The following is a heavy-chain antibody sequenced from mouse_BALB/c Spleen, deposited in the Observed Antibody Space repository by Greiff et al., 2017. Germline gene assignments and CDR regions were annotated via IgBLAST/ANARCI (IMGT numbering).Heavy chain of an antibody. CDR2: IDPSDSYT. D-gene: IGHD1-1*01. CDR3: ASSITTVVAPYAMDY. CDR1: GYTFTSYW. Sequence: QVQLQQSGAELVKPGASVKLSCKASGYTFTSYWMHWVKQRPGQGLEWIGEIDPSDSYTNYNQKFKGKATLTVDKSSSTAYMQLSSLTSEDSAVYYCASSITTVVAPYAMDYWGQGTSVTVSS. V-gene: IGHV1-69*02. J-gene: IGHJ4*01.